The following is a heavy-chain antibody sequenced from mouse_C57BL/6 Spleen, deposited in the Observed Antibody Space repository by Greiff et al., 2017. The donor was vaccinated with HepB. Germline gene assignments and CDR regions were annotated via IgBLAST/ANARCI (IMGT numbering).Heavy chain of an antibody. D-gene: IGHD2-5*01. CDR1: GYTFTSYW. Sequence: QVQLKQPGAELVKPGASVKLSCKASGYTFTSYWMHWVKQRPGQGLEWIGMIHPNSGSTNYNEKFKSKATLTVDKSSSTAYMQLSSLTSEDSAVYYCARYRSSNGGYFDVWGTGTTVTVSS. CDR2: IHPNSGST. V-gene: IGHV1-64*01. CDR3: ARYRSSNGGYFDV. J-gene: IGHJ1*03.